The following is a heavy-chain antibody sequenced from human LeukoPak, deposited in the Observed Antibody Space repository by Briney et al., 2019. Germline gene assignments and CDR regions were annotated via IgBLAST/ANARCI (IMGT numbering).Heavy chain of an antibody. CDR2: ISGSGGST. CDR1: GFIFSTHA. Sequence: PGGSLSLSCAASGFIFSTHAMSWVRLAPGRGLEWVSAISGSGGSTYYADSVKGRFTISRDNSKNTLYLQMNSLRAEDTAVYYCAKAYSGYDHWGQGTLVTVSS. CDR3: AKAYSGYDH. J-gene: IGHJ4*02. D-gene: IGHD5-12*01. V-gene: IGHV3-23*01.